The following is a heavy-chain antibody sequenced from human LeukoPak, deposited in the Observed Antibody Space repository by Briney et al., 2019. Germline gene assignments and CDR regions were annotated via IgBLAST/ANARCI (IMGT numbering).Heavy chain of an antibody. Sequence: PGGSLRLSCAASGFTFRSYWMHWVRQVPGKGLVWVSLVNSDGTTSHADSVKGRFTISRDNAKNTLFLQMNSLRAEDTAVYYCARDRGSGWFDYWGQGTLVTVSS. V-gene: IGHV3-74*01. D-gene: IGHD6-19*01. CDR1: GFTFRSYW. CDR3: ARDRGSGWFDY. J-gene: IGHJ4*02. CDR2: VNSDGTT.